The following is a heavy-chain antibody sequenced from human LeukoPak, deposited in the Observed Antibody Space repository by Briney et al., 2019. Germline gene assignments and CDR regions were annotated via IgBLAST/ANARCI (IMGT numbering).Heavy chain of an antibody. D-gene: IGHD3-10*01. CDR2: ISGSGGST. Sequence: GGSLRLSCAASGFTFSNYDMSWVRQAPGKGLEWVSGISGSGGSTYHADSVKGRFTISRDNSENTLYLQMNSLRAEDTAVYYCARGIYGWAFDIWGQGTMVTVSS. J-gene: IGHJ3*02. V-gene: IGHV3-23*01. CDR1: GFTFSNYD. CDR3: ARGIYGWAFDI.